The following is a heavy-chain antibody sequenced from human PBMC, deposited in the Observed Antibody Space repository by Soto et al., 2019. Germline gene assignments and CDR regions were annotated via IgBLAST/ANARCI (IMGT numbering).Heavy chain of an antibody. CDR2: IYYSGST. D-gene: IGHD6-13*01. CDR1: GGSISSGGYY. CDR3: ARGIAAAVSYYYYYMDV. J-gene: IGHJ6*03. Sequence: PSETLSLTCTVSGGSISSGGYYWSWIRQHPGKGLEWIGYIYYSGSTYYNPSLKSRVTISVDTSKNQFSLKLSSVTAADTAVYYCARGIAAAVSYYYYYMDVWGKGTTVTVSS. V-gene: IGHV4-31*03.